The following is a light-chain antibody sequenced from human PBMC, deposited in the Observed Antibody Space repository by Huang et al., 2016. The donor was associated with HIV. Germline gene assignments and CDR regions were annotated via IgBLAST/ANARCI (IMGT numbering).Light chain of an antibody. CDR1: QYSGNN. Sequence: EIVLTQSPDFQSVTPKEEVTITCRASQYSGNNLHWYQLKPDQAPTLLLKYASKSIAGVPSRFSGSGSGTDFTLTINSLEPEDAAVYYCHQSTSFQSITFGQGTRLEIK. V-gene: IGKV6D-21*02. CDR2: YAS. J-gene: IGKJ5*01. CDR3: HQSTSFQSIT.